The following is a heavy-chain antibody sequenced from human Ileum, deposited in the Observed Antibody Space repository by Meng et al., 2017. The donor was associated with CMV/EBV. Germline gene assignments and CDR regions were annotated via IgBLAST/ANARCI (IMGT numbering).Heavy chain of an antibody. Sequence: GWSLRLSCAASGFTFSTYAMYWVRQAPGKGLDWVAVISYGGSDKYYADSVQGRFTISRDISKNTLYLQMNSLRAEDTAAYYCARARIPTRPIRDYYGMDVWGQGTMVTVSS. D-gene: IGHD6-6*01. CDR1: GFTFSTYA. V-gene: IGHV3-30*04. J-gene: IGHJ6*02. CDR3: ARARIPTRPIRDYYGMDV. CDR2: ISYGGSDK.